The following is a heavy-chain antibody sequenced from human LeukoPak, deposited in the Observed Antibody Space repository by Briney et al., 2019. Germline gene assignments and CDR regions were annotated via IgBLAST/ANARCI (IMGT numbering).Heavy chain of an antibody. CDR1: GGSISSYY. CDR3: ARYPTSSIAARPAHAFDI. D-gene: IGHD6-6*01. V-gene: IGHV4-59*01. J-gene: IGHJ3*02. CDR2: IYYSGST. Sequence: PSETLSLTCTVSGGSISSYYWSWIRQPPGKGLEWIGYIYYSGSTNYNPSLKSRVTISVDTSKNQFSLRLSSVTAADTAVYYCARYPTSSIAARPAHAFDIWGQGTMVTVSS.